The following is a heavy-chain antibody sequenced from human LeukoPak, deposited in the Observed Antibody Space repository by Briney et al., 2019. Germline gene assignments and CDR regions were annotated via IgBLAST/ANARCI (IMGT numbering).Heavy chain of an antibody. D-gene: IGHD6-19*01. J-gene: IGHJ4*02. CDR3: ASIEVAGYELDY. CDR1: GYTFTSYD. V-gene: IGHV1-8*01. Sequence: ASVKVSCKASGYTFTSYDINWVRQATGQGLAWMGWMNPNSGNTGYAQKFQGRVTMTRNTSISTAYMELSSLRSEDTAVYYCASIEVAGYELDYWGQGTLVTVSS. CDR2: MNPNSGNT.